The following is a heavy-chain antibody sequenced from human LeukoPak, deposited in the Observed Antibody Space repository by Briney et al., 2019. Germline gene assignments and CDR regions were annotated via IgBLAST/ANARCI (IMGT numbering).Heavy chain of an antibody. D-gene: IGHD3-22*01. J-gene: IGHJ4*02. V-gene: IGHV3-48*01. Sequence: PGGSLRLSCAASGFTFSSYSMNWVRQAPGKGLEWVSYISSSSSTIYYADSVKGRFTISRDNAKNSLYLQMNSLRAEDTAVYYCAREYYDSSGYYYFDYWGQGTLATVSS. CDR2: ISSSSSTI. CDR1: GFTFSSYS. CDR3: AREYYDSSGYYYFDY.